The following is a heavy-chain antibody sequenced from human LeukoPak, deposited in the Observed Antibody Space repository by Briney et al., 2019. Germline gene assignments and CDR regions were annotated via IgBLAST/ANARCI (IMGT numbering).Heavy chain of an antibody. D-gene: IGHD3-16*01. CDR1: GFTFSSYE. V-gene: IGHV3-48*03. J-gene: IGHJ3*02. CDR2: ISSSGSTI. CDR3: VLLSDAFGI. Sequence: PGGSLRLSCAASGFTFSSYEMNWVRQAPGKGLEWVSYISSSGSTIYYADSVKGRFTISRDNAKNSLYLQMNSLRAEDTAVYYPVLLSDAFGIWGQGTMVTVSS.